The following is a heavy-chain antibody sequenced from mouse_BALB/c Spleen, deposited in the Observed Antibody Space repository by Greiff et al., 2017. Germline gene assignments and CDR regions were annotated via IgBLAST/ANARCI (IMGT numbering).Heavy chain of an antibody. CDR3: ARERGIPGY. CDR1: GFTFSSYA. Sequence: EVQGVESGGGLVKPGGSLKLSCAASGFTFSSYAMSWVRQSPEKRLEWVAEISSGGSYTYYPDTVTGRFTISRDNAKNTLYLEMSSLRSEDTAMYYCARERGIPGYWGQGTSVTVSS. CDR2: ISSGGSYT. D-gene: IGHD2-14*01. J-gene: IGHJ4*01. V-gene: IGHV5-9-4*01.